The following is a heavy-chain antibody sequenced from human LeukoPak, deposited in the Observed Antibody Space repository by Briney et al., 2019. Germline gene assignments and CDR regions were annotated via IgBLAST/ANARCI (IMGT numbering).Heavy chain of an antibody. CDR1: GYTFTSYG. J-gene: IGHJ4*02. CDR2: ISANDGNT. V-gene: IGHV1-18*01. D-gene: IGHD3-10*01. CDR3: ARESHVTREDY. Sequence: GASVKVSCKASGYTFTSYGISWVRQAPGQGLKWMGWISANDGNTDYPQKLQGRVTMTTDTSTSTAYMELRSLRSDDTAVYYCARESHVTREDYWGQGTLVTVSS.